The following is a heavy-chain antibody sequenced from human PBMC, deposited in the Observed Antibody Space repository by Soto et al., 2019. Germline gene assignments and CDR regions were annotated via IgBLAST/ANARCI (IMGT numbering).Heavy chain of an antibody. D-gene: IGHD3-22*01. Sequence: XETLSLTCTVAGCSISSYYWSWIRQPPGKGLEWIGYIYYSGSTNYNPSRKSRVTISVDTSKNQFSLKLSTVTAADTAVYYCATDYYYDSSGYRTRNDAFDIWGQGTMVTVSS. CDR3: ATDYYYDSSGYRTRNDAFDI. V-gene: IGHV4-59*01. CDR2: IYYSGST. CDR1: GCSISSYY. J-gene: IGHJ3*02.